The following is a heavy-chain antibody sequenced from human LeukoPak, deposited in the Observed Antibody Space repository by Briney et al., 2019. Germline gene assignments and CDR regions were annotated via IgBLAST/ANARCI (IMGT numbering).Heavy chain of an antibody. CDR3: ARVGLRYPYYMDV. V-gene: IGHV3-21*01. CDR1: GFSVRTNF. J-gene: IGHJ6*03. Sequence: GGSLRLSCAVSGFSVRTNFMSWVRQAPGKGLEWVSSISSSGSYIYYADSVKGRFTISRDNAKNSLYLQMNSLRAEDTAVYYCARVGLRYPYYMDVWGKGTTVTVSS. D-gene: IGHD5-12*01. CDR2: ISSSGSYI.